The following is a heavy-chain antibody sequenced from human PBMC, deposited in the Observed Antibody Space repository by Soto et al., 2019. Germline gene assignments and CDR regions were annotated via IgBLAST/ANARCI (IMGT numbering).Heavy chain of an antibody. CDR3: AKLEWLEFGGDY. CDR1: GFDIRDYP. D-gene: IGHD6-19*01. Sequence: EVHLLESGGGVVQPGKSLKISCAVSGFDIRDYPMTWVRQPPGQGLEWVSGISASGEKPYYADSVKGRFTISRDNSKNTLSLQMNRLRVEDTGIYYCAKLEWLEFGGDYWGQGTLVTGSS. J-gene: IGHJ4*02. CDR2: ISASGEKP. V-gene: IGHV3-23*01.